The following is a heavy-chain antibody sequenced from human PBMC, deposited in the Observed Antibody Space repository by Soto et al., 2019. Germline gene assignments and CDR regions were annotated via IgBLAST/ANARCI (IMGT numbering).Heavy chain of an antibody. V-gene: IGHV1-3*01. Sequence: QAQLVQSGAEVRKPGASVKVSCKASGYTFTTHAMHWVRQAPGQRPEWMGWINGGNGNTKYSQKFQDRVTISRETSASIVYMELRSLGHEDTAVYCCAKVKGYLNPDYWGQETLVIVSS. CDR2: INGGNGNT. CDR1: GYTFTTHA. D-gene: IGHD5-12*01. J-gene: IGHJ4*02. CDR3: AKVKGYLNPDY.